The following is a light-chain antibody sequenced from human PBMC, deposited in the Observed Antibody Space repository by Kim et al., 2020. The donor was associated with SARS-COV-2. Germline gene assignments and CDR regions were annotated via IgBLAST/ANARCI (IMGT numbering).Light chain of an antibody. CDR3: ASYTPSSTYV. CDR2: DVT. CDR1: SSDVGYYNY. Sequence: QSALTQPASVSGSPGQSITISCTGTSSDVGYYNYVSWYQQHPGKTPKLMIYDVTYRPSGISNRFSGSRSGNTASLTISGLQAEDEADYYCASYTPSSTYVFGTGTKVTVL. V-gene: IGLV2-14*03. J-gene: IGLJ1*01.